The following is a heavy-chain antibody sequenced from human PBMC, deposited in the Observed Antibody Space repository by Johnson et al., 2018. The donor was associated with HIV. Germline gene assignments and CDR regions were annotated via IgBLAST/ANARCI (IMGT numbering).Heavy chain of an antibody. CDR3: ARVGAWELRPGAFDI. D-gene: IGHD1-26*01. V-gene: IGHV3-66*02. Sequence: VLLVESGGGVVQPGRSLRLSCAASGFTVSSNYMSWVRQAPGKGLECVSVIYSGGSTYYADSVTGRFSISRDNSKNTVYLQVNSLRAEDTAVYFSARVGAWELRPGAFDIWCQGTMVTVSS. CDR1: GFTVSSNY. J-gene: IGHJ3*02. CDR2: IYSGGST.